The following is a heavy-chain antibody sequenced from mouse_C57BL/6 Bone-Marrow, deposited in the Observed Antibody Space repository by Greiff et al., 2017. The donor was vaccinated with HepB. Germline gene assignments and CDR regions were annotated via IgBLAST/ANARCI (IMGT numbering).Heavy chain of an antibody. Sequence: EVMLVESGGGLVKPGGSLKLSCAASGFTFSSYAMSWVRQTPEKRLEWVATISDGGSYTYYPDNVKGRFTISRDNAKNNLYLQMSHLKSEDTAMYYCARDGYDGYYYYAMDYWGQGTSVTVSS. CDR1: GFTFSSYA. CDR3: ARDGYDGYYYYAMDY. D-gene: IGHD2-3*01. V-gene: IGHV5-4*01. J-gene: IGHJ4*01. CDR2: ISDGGSYT.